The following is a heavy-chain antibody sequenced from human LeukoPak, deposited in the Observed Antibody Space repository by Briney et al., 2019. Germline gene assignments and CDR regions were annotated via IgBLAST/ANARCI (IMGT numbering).Heavy chain of an antibody. CDR1: GFTFSRYG. Sequence: GRSLRLSCAASGFTFSRYGMHWVRQAPGKGLEWVAVIWYDGNNKYYADSVKGRFTISRDNSKNTLYLQTNSLRAEDTAVYYCARLSVEMATLDYCGQGTLVTVSS. D-gene: IGHD5-24*01. V-gene: IGHV3-33*01. CDR3: ARLSVEMATLDY. J-gene: IGHJ4*02. CDR2: IWYDGNNK.